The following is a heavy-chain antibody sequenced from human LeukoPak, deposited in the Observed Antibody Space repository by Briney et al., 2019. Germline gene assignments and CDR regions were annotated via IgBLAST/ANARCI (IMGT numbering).Heavy chain of an antibody. Sequence: PSETLSLTCNVSGASISSRSYYWGWLRQPPGKGLECIGSIYYSGTTYYKPSLKSRVSISVDTSRNQFSLKLSSVTAADTAVYYCARLPASKYYIRESYYYMDVWGKGTSVTVSS. D-gene: IGHD2-2*01. CDR3: ARLPASKYYIRESYYYMDV. CDR1: GASISSRSYY. V-gene: IGHV4-39*01. J-gene: IGHJ6*03. CDR2: IYYSGTT.